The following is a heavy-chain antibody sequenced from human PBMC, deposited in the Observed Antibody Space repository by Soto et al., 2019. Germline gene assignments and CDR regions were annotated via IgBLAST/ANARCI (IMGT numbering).Heavy chain of an antibody. J-gene: IGHJ4*02. CDR2: ISPLANYT. V-gene: IGHV1-46*01. Sequence: GASVKVSCKASGFIFSNYYMHWVRQAPEKGLEWIGLISPLANYTRYAGTFQGRFTITRDTSTTTVYMDLSSLTSEDTAVYYCARADSEQYFDSWGQGTLVTVSS. D-gene: IGHD6-13*01. CDR1: GFIFSNYY. CDR3: ARADSEQYFDS.